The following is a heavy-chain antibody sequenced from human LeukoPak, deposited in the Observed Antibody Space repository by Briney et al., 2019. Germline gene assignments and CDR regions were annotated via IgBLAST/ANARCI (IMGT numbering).Heavy chain of an antibody. V-gene: IGHV4-34*01. CDR3: ARDLGDLNYFDY. D-gene: IGHD3-16*01. CDR1: GGSFSGYY. Sequence: SETLSLTCAVYGGSFSGYYWSWIRQPPGKGLEWIGEINHSGSTNYNPSLKSRVTISVDTSKNQFSLKLSSVTAADTAVYYCARDLGDLNYFDYWGQGTLVTVSS. CDR2: INHSGST. J-gene: IGHJ4*02.